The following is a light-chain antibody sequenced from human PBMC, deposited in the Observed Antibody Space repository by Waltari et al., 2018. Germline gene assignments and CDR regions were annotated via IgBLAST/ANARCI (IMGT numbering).Light chain of an antibody. V-gene: IGKV3-11*01. CDR2: SAS. CDR1: QSVSSY. J-gene: IGKJ2*03. CDR3: YQHSSGYS. Sequence: VILTQSPATLSLSPGERATLSCRASQSVSSYLAWYQQKPGQAPRLLIHSASSRATGIPDRFSGSGSGTEFTITISSLEPEDVGVYHCYQHSSGYSFGQGTKVESK.